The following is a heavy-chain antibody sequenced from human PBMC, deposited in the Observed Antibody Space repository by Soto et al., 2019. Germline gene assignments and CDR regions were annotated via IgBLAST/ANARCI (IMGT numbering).Heavy chain of an antibody. CDR3: ARGGAFISSSCSVDI. CDR1: GYFFTHFW. CDR2: VYPGDPDI. V-gene: IGHV5-51*01. J-gene: IGHJ4*02. Sequence: GESLKISCEASGYFFTHFWIGWVRQMPGKGLEWMGYVYPGDPDIRYSPSFRGQVTISADKSISTAYLQWSSLRASDSGMYYCARGGAFISSSCSVDIWGQGTLVTVSS. D-gene: IGHD6-13*01.